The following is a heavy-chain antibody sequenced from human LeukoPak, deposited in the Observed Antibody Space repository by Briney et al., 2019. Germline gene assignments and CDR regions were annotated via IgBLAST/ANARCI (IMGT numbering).Heavy chain of an antibody. V-gene: IGHV4-59*01. J-gene: IGHJ6*03. CDR3: ARRVGGQLWFGELPYPHYYYYMDV. CDR2: IYYSGST. Sequence: PSETLSLTCTVSGGSISSYYWSWIRQPPGKGLEWIGYIYYSGSTNYNPSLKSRVTISVDTSKNQFSLKLSSVTAADTAVYYCARRVGGQLWFGELPYPHYYYYMDVWGKGTTVTISS. D-gene: IGHD3-10*01. CDR1: GGSISSYY.